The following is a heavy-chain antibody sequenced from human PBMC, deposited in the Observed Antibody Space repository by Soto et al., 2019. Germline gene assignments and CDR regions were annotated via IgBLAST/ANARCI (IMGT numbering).Heavy chain of an antibody. CDR1: WDSVSSNSAA. CDR2: TYYRSKWYN. V-gene: IGHV6-1*01. Sequence: SQTLSLTCAISWDSVSSNSAAWNWIRQSPSRGLEWLGRTYYRSKWYNDYAVSVKSRITINPDTSNNQFSLQLNSVTPEDTAVYYCARDSAAAGKGGMDVCGQGTTVTLSS. J-gene: IGHJ6*02. CDR3: ARDSAAAGKGGMDV. D-gene: IGHD6-13*01.